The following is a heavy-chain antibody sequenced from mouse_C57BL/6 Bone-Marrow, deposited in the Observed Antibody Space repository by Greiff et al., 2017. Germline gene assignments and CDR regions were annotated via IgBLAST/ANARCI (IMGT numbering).Heavy chain of an antibody. D-gene: IGHD1-1*01. CDR2: IYPGNSDT. CDR3: TRRDHYYGSYFDY. Sequence: EVQRVESGTVLARPGASVKMSCKTSGYTFTSYWMHWVKQRPGQGLEWIGAIYPGNSDTSYNQKFKGKAKLTAVTSASTAYMERSSLTNEDSAVYYCTRRDHYYGSYFDYWGQGTTLTVSS. J-gene: IGHJ2*01. CDR1: GYTFTSYW. V-gene: IGHV1-5*01.